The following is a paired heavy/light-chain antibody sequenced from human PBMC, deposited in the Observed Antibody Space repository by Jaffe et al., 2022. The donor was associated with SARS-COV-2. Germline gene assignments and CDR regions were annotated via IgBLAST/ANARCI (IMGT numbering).Light chain of an antibody. J-gene: IGKJ1*01. V-gene: IGKV1-39*01. CDR3: QQSHSSPWT. CDR1: ESISTY. CDR2: AAS. Sequence: DIQMTQSPSSLSASVGDRVTITCRASESISTYLSWFQQKSGEAPRLLIYAASSLQGGVPSRFSGSGSGTDFTLTIANMQPEDFAIYYCQQSHSSPWTFGQGTKLEI.
Heavy chain of an antibody. Sequence: QVQLVQSGGEMKRPGASVKISCKASGYIFTKFGITWVRQAPGQGLEWLGWISAHKGRSEYAQSLQGRFALTTDTSTSTAYMELRSLRSDDTAVYFCAREPNYDFWSGPNYYYGMDVWGQGTTVTVSS. CDR1: GYIFTKFG. CDR3: AREPNYDFWSGPNYYYGMDV. D-gene: IGHD3-3*01. J-gene: IGHJ6*02. CDR2: ISAHKGRS. V-gene: IGHV1-18*01.